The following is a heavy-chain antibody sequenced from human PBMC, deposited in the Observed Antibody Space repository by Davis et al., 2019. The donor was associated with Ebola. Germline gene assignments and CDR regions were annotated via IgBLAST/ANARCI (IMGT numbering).Heavy chain of an antibody. CDR3: ARDTSYYYYGMDV. V-gene: IGHV3-30*03. CDR1: GFTFSSYG. D-gene: IGHD3-3*01. Sequence: GESLKISCAASGFTFSSYGMHWVRQAPGKGLEWVAVISYDGSNKYYADSVKGRFTISRDNSKNTLYLQMNSLRDEDTAVYYCARDTSYYYYGMDVWGQGTTVTVSS. CDR2: ISYDGSNK. J-gene: IGHJ6*02.